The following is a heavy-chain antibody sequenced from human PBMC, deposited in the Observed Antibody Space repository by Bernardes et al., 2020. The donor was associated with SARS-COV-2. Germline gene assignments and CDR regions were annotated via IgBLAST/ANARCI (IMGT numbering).Heavy chain of an antibody. CDR2: VNLNSGNT. V-gene: IGHV1-8*01. CDR1: GYTFTSYD. J-gene: IGHJ4*02. D-gene: IGHD6-6*01. CDR3: AKVAGSSPLGY. Sequence: ASVKVSCKASGYTFTSYDISWVRQATGQGLEWMGWVNLNSGNTGYAQKFQGRVTMTRNTSMSTAYMELSSLRSEDTAVYYCAKVAGSSPLGYWGQGTLVTVSS.